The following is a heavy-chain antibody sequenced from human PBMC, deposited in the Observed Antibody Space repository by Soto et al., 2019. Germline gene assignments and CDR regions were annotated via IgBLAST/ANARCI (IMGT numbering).Heavy chain of an antibody. CDR3: ARHTPAISISDH. D-gene: IGHD2-15*01. Sequence: SETLSLTCTVAGGSLRSSTNYWGWIRQPPGKGLEWIGSIYYSGSTYYNPSLKSRVTISVDTSKNQFSLKLSSVTAADTAVYYCARHTPAISISDHWGQGTLVTVSS. J-gene: IGHJ4*02. CDR2: IYYSGST. V-gene: IGHV4-39*01. CDR1: GGSLRSSTNY.